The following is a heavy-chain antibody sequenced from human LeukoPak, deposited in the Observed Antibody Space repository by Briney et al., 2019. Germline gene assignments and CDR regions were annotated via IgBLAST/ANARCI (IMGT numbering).Heavy chain of an antibody. J-gene: IGHJ5*02. CDR2: INHSGST. V-gene: IGHV4-34*01. Sequence: SETLSLTCTVSGGSISSYYWSWIRQPPGKGLEWIGEINHSGSTNYNPSLKSRVTISVDTSKNQFSLKLSSVTAADTAVYYCARVRRGVTPYNWFDPWGQGTLVTVSS. CDR1: GGSISSYY. CDR3: ARVRRGVTPYNWFDP. D-gene: IGHD3-3*01.